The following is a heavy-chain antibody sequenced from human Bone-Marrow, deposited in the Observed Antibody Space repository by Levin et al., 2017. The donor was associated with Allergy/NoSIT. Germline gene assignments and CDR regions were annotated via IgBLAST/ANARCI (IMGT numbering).Heavy chain of an antibody. Sequence: GGSLRLSCAASGFTFSDHYMDWVRQAPGKGLEWIGRIRNKANSYTTEYAASVKGRLSISRDDSKNSLYLQINNLKIDDTAVYYCSRSFTSTGRYDSDYWGQGTLVTVSS. V-gene: IGHV3-72*01. CDR3: SRSFTSTGRYDSDY. D-gene: IGHD1-26*01. CDR2: IRNKANSYTT. J-gene: IGHJ4*02. CDR1: GFTFSDHY.